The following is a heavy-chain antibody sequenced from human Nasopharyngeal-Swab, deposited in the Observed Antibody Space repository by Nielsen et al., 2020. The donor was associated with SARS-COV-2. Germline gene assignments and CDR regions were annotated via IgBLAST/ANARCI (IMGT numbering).Heavy chain of an antibody. CDR1: GYTFTSYA. J-gene: IGHJ4*02. CDR3: ARDRIDSGFDY. D-gene: IGHD3-10*01. Sequence: ASVKVSCKASGYTFTSYAMHWVHQAPGQRLEWMGWINAGNGNTKYSQKFQGRVTITRDTSASTAYMELSSLRSEDTAVYYCARDRIDSGFDYWGQGTLVTVSS. CDR2: INAGNGNT. V-gene: IGHV1-3*01.